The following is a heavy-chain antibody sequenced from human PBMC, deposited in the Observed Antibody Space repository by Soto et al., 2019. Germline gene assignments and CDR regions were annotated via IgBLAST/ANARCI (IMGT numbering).Heavy chain of an antibody. V-gene: IGHV3-23*01. J-gene: IGHJ4*02. CDR1: GFTFSNYA. CDR2: ISGSGGST. CDR3: ARRSSGWYFDY. Sequence: EVQLLESGGGLVKPGGSLRLSCAAPGFTFSNYAMNWVRQAPGKGLEWVSVISGSGGSTYYADSVKGRFTISRDNSKNTLYLQMNSLRGEDTAVYYCARRSSGWYFDYWGQGTLVTVSS. D-gene: IGHD6-19*01.